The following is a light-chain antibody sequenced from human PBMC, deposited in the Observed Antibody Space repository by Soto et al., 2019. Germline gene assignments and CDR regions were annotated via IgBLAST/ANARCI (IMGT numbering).Light chain of an antibody. CDR3: QQYNNWPLS. V-gene: IGKV3-15*01. J-gene: IGKJ4*01. CDR2: DTS. CDR1: QNVHSN. Sequence: EVVMTQSPATLSVSPGDGATLSCRASQNVHSNLAWYQQKPGQAPRLLIYDTSTRATDIPFRFSGGGSGTEFTLTISSLKSEDFAVYYCQQYNNWPLSFGGGTNVEIK.